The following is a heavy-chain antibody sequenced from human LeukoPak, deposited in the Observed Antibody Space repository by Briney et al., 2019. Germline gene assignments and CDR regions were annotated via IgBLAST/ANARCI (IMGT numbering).Heavy chain of an antibody. Sequence: GASVKVSCKASGYTFTGYYMHRVRQAPGQGLEWMGWINPNSGGTNFVQKLQGRVTMTRDTSISTAYMELSRLRSDGTAVYYCARVGTNYGSGSSNWFDPWGQGTLVTVSS. CDR1: GYTFTGYY. CDR2: INPNSGGT. J-gene: IGHJ5*02. D-gene: IGHD3-10*01. V-gene: IGHV1-2*02. CDR3: ARVGTNYGSGSSNWFDP.